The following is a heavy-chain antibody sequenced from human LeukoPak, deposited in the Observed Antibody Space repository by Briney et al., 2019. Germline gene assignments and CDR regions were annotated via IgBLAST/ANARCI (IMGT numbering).Heavy chain of an antibody. CDR3: ARKICSSTSCYHYYFDY. J-gene: IGHJ4*02. CDR2: IIPIFGTA. CDR1: GGTFSSYA. Sequence: ASVKVSCKASGGTFSSYAISWVRQAPGQGLEWMGGIIPIFGTANYAQKFQGRVTITADESTSTAYMELSSLRSEDTAAYYCARKICSSTSCYHYYFDYWGQGTLVTVSS. D-gene: IGHD2-2*01. V-gene: IGHV1-69*13.